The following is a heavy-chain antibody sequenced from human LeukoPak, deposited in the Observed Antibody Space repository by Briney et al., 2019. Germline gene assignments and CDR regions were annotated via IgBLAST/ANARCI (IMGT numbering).Heavy chain of an antibody. CDR3: AREGSSGYPRDY. J-gene: IGHJ4*02. CDR2: IIPIFGTA. Sequence: GASVKVSCKASGGTFSSYAISWVRQAPGQGLEWMGGIIPIFGTANYAQKFQGRVTITADESTSTAYMELSSLRSEDTAVYYCAREGSSGYPRDYWGQGTLVTVSS. V-gene: IGHV1-69*13. CDR1: GGTFSSYA. D-gene: IGHD3-22*01.